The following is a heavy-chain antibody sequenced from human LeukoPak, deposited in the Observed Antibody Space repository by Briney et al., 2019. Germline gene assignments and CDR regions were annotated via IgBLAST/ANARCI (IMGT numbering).Heavy chain of an antibody. J-gene: IGHJ4*02. V-gene: IGHV3-23*01. Sequence: GGSLRLSCAASVFTFSSYAMSWVRQAPGKGREWVSDISGSGGSTYYADSVKGRFTISRDNSKNTLYLQMNSLRAEDTAVYYCAKDRYDSSGYYYDDWGQGTLVTVSS. CDR2: ISGSGGST. CDR3: AKDRYDSSGYYYDD. D-gene: IGHD3-22*01. CDR1: VFTFSSYA.